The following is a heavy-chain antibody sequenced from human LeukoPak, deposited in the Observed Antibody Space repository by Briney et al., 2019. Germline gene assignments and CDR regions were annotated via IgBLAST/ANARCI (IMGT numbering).Heavy chain of an antibody. D-gene: IGHD2-2*01. J-gene: IGHJ4*02. CDR2: IGGSGGDT. CDR1: GFTFSNYA. V-gene: IGHV3-23*01. Sequence: GGSLRLSCAASGFTFSNYAMNWVRQAPGKGLEWVSVIGGSGGDTYYADSVKGRFTISGDNSKNRLYLRMNSLRAEDTALYYCAKDFVVVPGLVNYFDSWGQGTLVTVSS. CDR3: AKDFVVVPGLVNYFDS.